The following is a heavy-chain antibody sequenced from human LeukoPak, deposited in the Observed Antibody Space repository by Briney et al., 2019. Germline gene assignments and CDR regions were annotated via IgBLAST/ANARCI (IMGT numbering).Heavy chain of an antibody. D-gene: IGHD3-10*01. CDR1: GFTYNTYA. J-gene: IGHJ5*02. V-gene: IGHV3-23*01. Sequence: QPGGSLRLSCVASGFTYNTYAMSWVRQAPGKGLEWVSSISGGGETTYYADSVKGRFTISRDNSKNTLYLQMNSLRAEDTAVYYCAKLGLWFGGANWFDPWGQGTLVTVSS. CDR3: AKLGLWFGGANWFDP. CDR2: ISGGGETT.